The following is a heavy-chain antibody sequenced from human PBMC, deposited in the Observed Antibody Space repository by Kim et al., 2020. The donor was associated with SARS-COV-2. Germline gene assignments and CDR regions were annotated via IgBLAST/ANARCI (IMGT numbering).Heavy chain of an antibody. CDR1: GYTFTSYG. CDR3: ARDLVVGMVYAIDAFDI. D-gene: IGHD2-8*01. Sequence: ASVKVSCKASGYTFTSYGISWVRQAPGQGLEWMGWISAYNGNTNYAQKLQGRVTMTTDTSTSTAYMELRSLRSDDTAVYYCARDLVVGMVYAIDAFDIWGQGTMVTVSS. CDR2: ISAYNGNT. J-gene: IGHJ3*02. V-gene: IGHV1-18*01.